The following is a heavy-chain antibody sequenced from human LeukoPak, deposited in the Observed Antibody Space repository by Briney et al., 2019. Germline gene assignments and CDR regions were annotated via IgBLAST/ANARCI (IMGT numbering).Heavy chain of an antibody. V-gene: IGHV3-23*01. CDR1: GFTFSSYA. CDR2: ITGSGGST. D-gene: IGHD4-17*01. J-gene: IGHJ4*02. Sequence: GGPLRLSCVASGFTFSSYAMSWVRQAPGKGLEWVSAITGSGGSTYYADSVKGRFTISRDNSKNTLYLQMNNLRAEDTAVYYCAKAPNDYGDSYFDYWGQGTLVTVSS. CDR3: AKAPNDYGDSYFDY.